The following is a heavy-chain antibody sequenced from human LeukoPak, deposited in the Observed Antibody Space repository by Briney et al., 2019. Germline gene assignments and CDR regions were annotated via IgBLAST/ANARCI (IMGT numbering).Heavy chain of an antibody. CDR2: IYTSGNT. CDR1: GGSIRSYY. CDR3: AREEYSSGWYRWFDP. V-gene: IGHV4-4*07. J-gene: IGHJ5*02. D-gene: IGHD6-19*01. Sequence: SETLSLTCTASGGSIRSYYWSWIRQPAGKGLEWIGRIYTSGNTNYNPSLKSRVTMSVDTSKNQFSLKLSSVTAADTAMYYCAREEYSSGWYRWFDPWGQGTLVTVSS.